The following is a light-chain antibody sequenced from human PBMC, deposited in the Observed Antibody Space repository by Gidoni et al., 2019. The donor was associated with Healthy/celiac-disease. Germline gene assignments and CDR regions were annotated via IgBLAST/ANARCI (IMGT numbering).Light chain of an antibody. V-gene: IGKV3-15*01. CDR3: QQYNNWPSWT. CDR2: GAS. CDR1: QSVSSN. J-gene: IGKJ1*01. Sequence: EIVMTQSPATLSVSPGERATLSCRASQSVSSNLAWYQQKPGQAPRLLIYGASTRATGIPARSSGSGSGTEFTLTISSLQSEDFAVYYCQQYNNWPSWTFXXXTKVEIK.